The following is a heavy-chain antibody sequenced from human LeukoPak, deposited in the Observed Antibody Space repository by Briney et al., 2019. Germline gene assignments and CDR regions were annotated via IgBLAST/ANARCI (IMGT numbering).Heavy chain of an antibody. Sequence: GGSLRLSCIASGFTFSNFGMAWVRQAPGQGLEWVSTISGSGTNVHQADSVKGRFTISRDNSRSTVYLQMNSLRADDTAVYYCAKDAGPQQLVFFDSWGQGTPVTVSS. CDR1: GFTFSNFG. J-gene: IGHJ4*02. CDR2: ISGSGTNV. D-gene: IGHD6-6*01. V-gene: IGHV3-23*01. CDR3: AKDAGPQQLVFFDS.